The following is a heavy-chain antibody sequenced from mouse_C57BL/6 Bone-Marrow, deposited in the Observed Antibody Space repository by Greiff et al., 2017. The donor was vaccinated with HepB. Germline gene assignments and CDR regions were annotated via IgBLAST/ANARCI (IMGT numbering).Heavy chain of an antibody. CDR3: ARLGGTQGAMDY. V-gene: IGHV5-2*01. Sequence: EVKVVESGGGLVQPGESLKLSCESNEYEFPSHDMSWVRKTPEKRLELVAAINSDGGSTYYPDTMERRFIISRDNTKKTLYLQMSSLRSEDTALYYCARLGGTQGAMDYWGQGTSVTVSS. CDR1: EYEFPSHD. J-gene: IGHJ4*01. D-gene: IGHD3-2*02. CDR2: INSDGGST.